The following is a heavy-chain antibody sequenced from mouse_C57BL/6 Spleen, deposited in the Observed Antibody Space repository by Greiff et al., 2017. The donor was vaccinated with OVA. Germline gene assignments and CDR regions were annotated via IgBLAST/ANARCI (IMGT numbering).Heavy chain of an antibody. CDR1: GYTFTSYW. CDR3: ARDSNYLYAMDY. J-gene: IGHJ4*01. Sequence: QVQLQQPGAELVKPGASVKLSCKASGYTFTSYWMQWVKQRPGQGLEWIGEIDPSDSYTNYNQKFKGKATLTVDTSSSTAYMQLSSLTSEDSAVYYCARDSNYLYAMDYWGQGTSVTVSS. D-gene: IGHD2-5*01. V-gene: IGHV1-50*01. CDR2: IDPSDSYT.